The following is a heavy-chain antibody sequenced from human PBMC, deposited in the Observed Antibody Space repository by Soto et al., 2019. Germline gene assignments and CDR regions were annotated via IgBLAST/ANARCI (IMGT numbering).Heavy chain of an antibody. J-gene: IGHJ4*02. CDR3: ARAYFGTGQLGPDDY. Sequence: ASVKVSCKASGYTFTSYGISWVRQAPGQGLEWMGWISAYNGNTNYAQKLQGRVTMTTDTSTSTAYMELRSLRSDDTAVYYCARAYFGTGQLGPDDYWGQGTLVTVS. CDR1: GYTFTSYG. D-gene: IGHD6-6*01. CDR2: ISAYNGNT. V-gene: IGHV1-18*01.